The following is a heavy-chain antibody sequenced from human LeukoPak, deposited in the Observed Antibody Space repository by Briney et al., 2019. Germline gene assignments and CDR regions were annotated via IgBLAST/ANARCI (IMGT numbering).Heavy chain of an antibody. J-gene: IGHJ6*02. CDR1: GFTFSSYR. Sequence: GGSLRLSCAASGFTFSSYRMLWVRQAPGKGLEWVSYISRGSRTIYYADSVKGRFTISRDDAKNSLSLQMNSLRAEDTAVYYCASIDGSNYYGMDVWGQGTTVTVSS. CDR2: ISRGSRTI. V-gene: IGHV3-48*04. CDR3: ASIDGSNYYGMDV. D-gene: IGHD1-14*01.